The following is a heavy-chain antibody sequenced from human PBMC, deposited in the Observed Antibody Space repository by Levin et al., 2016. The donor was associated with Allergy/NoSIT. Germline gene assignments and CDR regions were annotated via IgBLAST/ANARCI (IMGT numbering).Heavy chain of an antibody. J-gene: IGHJ4*02. Sequence: WIRQPPGKGLEWVSSISSSSSYIYYADSVKGRFTISRDNAKNSLYLQMNSLRAEDTAVYYCAGLYSVSFGYWGQGALVTVSS. D-gene: IGHD6-13*01. CDR3: AGLYSVSFGY. CDR2: ISSSSSYI. V-gene: IGHV3-21*04.